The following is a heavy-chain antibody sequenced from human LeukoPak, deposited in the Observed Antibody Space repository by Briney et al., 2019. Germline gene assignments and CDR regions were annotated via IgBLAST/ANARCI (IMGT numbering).Heavy chain of an antibody. V-gene: IGHV1-69*13. D-gene: IGHD6-19*01. CDR2: IIPIFGTA. CDR3: ARQWLAFDY. J-gene: IGHJ4*02. Sequence: ASVKVSCKASGHTFTSYGISWVRQAPGQGLEWMGGIIPIFGTANYAQKFQGRVTITADESTSTAYMELSSLRFEDTAVYYCARQWLAFDYWGQGTLVTVSS. CDR1: GHTFTSYG.